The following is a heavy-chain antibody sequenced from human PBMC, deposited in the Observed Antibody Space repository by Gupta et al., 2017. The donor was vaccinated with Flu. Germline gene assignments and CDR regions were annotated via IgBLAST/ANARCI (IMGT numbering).Heavy chain of an antibody. J-gene: IGHJ5*02. CDR1: GGSISSSSYY. CDR3: AALGFGDLYDFETKWCEP. V-gene: IGHV4-39*02. CDR2: VYYTGSA. D-gene: IGHD3-10*01. Sequence: QLQLQESGPGLVKPSETLSLTCTVSGGSISSSSYYWAWIRQPPGKGLEWIGSVYYTGSAYSSPSLKSRVTISVDTSKDHFSLRLTFVTAADTAVYYCAALGFGDLYDFETKWCEPWGQGTLCTVSS.